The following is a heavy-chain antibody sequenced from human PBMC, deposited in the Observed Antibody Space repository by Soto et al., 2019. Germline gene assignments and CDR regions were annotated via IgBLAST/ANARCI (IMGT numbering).Heavy chain of an antibody. J-gene: IGHJ6*02. CDR2: ISPYNDHT. CDR1: GYTFIRYG. Sequence: QVQLAQSTGEVKKPGASVRVSCKATGYTFIRYGIAWVRQAPGQGFEWMGWISPYNDHTVYAQKFQGRVTMTADTSTRTVYMNLRGLKSDDTAVYYCARGGYYDNSWGKLSHYGLAVWGQGTSVSVSS. V-gene: IGHV1-18*01. D-gene: IGHD3-16*01. CDR3: ARGGYYDNSWGKLSHYGLAV.